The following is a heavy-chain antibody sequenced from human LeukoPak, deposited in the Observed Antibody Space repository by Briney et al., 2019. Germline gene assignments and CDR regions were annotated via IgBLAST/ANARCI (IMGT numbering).Heavy chain of an antibody. D-gene: IGHD2-2*01. J-gene: IGHJ6*03. V-gene: IGHV3-20*04. CDR1: GSTFDDYG. CDR2: INWNGGST. Sequence: RPGGSLRLSCAASGSTFDDYGMSWVRQAPGKGLEWVSGINWNGGSTGYADSVKGRFTISRDNAKNSLYLQMNSLRAEDTALYYCARRRKRGCSSTSCYGAIYYYYYMDVWGKGTTVTVSS. CDR3: ARRRKRGCSSTSCYGAIYYYYYMDV.